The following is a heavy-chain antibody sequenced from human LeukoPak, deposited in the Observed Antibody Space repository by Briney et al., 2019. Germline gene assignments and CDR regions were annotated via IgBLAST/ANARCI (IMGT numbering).Heavy chain of an antibody. CDR3: ARDVVVVAIGAFDI. D-gene: IGHD2-15*01. CDR1: GGTFGSYA. J-gene: IGHJ3*02. V-gene: IGHV1-69*13. Sequence: SVKVSCKASGGTFGSYAISWVRQAPGQGLEWMGGIIPIFGTANYAQKFQGRVTITADESTSTAYMELSSLRSEDTAVYYCARDVVVVAIGAFDIWGQGTMVTVSS. CDR2: IIPIFGTA.